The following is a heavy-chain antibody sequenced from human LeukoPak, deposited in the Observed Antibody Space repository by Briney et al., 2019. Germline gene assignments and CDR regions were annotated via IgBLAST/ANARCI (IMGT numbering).Heavy chain of an antibody. Sequence: PGGSLRLSCAASGFTFSSYAMSWVRQAPGKGLEWVSAISGSGGSTYYADSVKGRFTMSRDNSKNTLYLQMNSLRAEDTAVYYCAKDRLKLGHWYFDLWGRGTLVTVSS. V-gene: IGHV3-23*01. D-gene: IGHD7-27*01. CDR1: GFTFSSYA. CDR2: ISGSGGST. J-gene: IGHJ2*01. CDR3: AKDRLKLGHWYFDL.